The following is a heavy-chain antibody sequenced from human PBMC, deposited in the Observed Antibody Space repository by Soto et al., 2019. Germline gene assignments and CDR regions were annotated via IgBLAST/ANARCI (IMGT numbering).Heavy chain of an antibody. CDR3: AGERNYDFWSGYSSYGMDV. J-gene: IGHJ6*02. D-gene: IGHD3-3*01. Sequence: QVQLIQSGAEVMKPGASVKVSCKSSGDSFTNYYFHWVRQAPGQSFEWMGIINSSGGSGTEAQKFLGRVSMPRATSTSTVYMELSSLKSEDTAVYYCAGERNYDFWSGYSSYGMDVWGQGTTVSVSS. CDR1: GDSFTNYY. CDR2: INSSGGSG. V-gene: IGHV1-46*01.